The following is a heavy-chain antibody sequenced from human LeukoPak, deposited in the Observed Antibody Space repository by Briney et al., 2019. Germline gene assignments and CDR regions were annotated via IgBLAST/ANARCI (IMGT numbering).Heavy chain of an antibody. J-gene: IGHJ3*02. V-gene: IGHV1-8*01. CDR1: GYTFTSYG. CDR2: MNPNSGNT. D-gene: IGHD6-13*01. Sequence: ASVKVSCKASGYTFTSYGINWVRQATGQGLEWMGWMNPNSGNTGYAQKFQGRVTMTRNTSISTAYMELSSLRSEDTAVYYCARGKKHSSSWYHDAFDIWGQGTMVTVSS. CDR3: ARGKKHSSSWYHDAFDI.